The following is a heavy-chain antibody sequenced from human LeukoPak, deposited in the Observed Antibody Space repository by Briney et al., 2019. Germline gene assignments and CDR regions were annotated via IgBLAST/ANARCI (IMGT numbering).Heavy chain of an antibody. Sequence: PSETLSLTCTVSGYSISSGYYWGWIRQPPGKGLEWIGSIYHSGNTYYNPSLKSRVTISLDTSQNQFSLKLTSVTPADTAVYYCARTAKYYYGSETYYFFDYWGQGTLVTVSS. CDR1: GYSISSGYY. CDR2: IYHSGNT. V-gene: IGHV4-38-2*02. CDR3: ARTAKYYYGSETYYFFDY. D-gene: IGHD3-10*01. J-gene: IGHJ4*02.